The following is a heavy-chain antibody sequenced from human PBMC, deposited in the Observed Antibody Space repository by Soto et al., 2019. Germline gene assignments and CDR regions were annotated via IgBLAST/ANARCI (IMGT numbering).Heavy chain of an antibody. J-gene: IGHJ4*02. CDR2: VNPGNGRT. Sequence: ASVKVSCKASGYTFTSYTMHWVRQAPGQRLEWMGWVNPGNGRTKYSQKFQGRVTITGGTSASTGYMELSGLRSEDTAFYYCARMGVAGHFDYWGQGTLVTVSS. CDR1: GYTFTSYT. D-gene: IGHD6-19*01. V-gene: IGHV1-3*01. CDR3: ARMGVAGHFDY.